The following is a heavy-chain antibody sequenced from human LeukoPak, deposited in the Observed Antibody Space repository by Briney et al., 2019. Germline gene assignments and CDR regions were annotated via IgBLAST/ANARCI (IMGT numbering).Heavy chain of an antibody. CDR1: GGSISSYY. J-gene: IGHJ4*02. V-gene: IGHV4-59*01. CDR3: ARVGHYDFWSGLYYFDY. D-gene: IGHD3-3*01. CDR2: IYYSGST. Sequence: SETLSLTCTVSGGSISSYYWSWIRQPPGKGLEWIGYIYYSGSTNYNPSLKSRVTISVDTSKNQFSLKLSSVTAADTAVYYCARVGHYDFWSGLYYFDYWGQGTLVTVSS.